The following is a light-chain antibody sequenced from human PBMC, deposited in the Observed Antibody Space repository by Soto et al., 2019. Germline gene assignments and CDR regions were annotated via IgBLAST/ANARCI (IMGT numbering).Light chain of an antibody. CDR2: ADS. CDR1: NIGSKS. J-gene: IGLJ1*01. CDR3: QVWDYDTDHFV. V-gene: IGLV3-21*02. Sequence: SYELTQAPSVSVAPGQTARIGCGGDNIGSKSVHWYQQRPGQAPVLVVYADSDRPLGIPERFSGSNPGNTATLTISRVEAGDEADYYCQVWDYDTDHFVFGPGTKLTVL.